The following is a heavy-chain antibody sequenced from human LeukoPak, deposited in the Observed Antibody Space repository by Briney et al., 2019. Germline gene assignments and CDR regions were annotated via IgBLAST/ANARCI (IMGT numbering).Heavy chain of an antibody. CDR1: GVTFSSYW. Sequence: GGSLRLSCAASGVTFSSYWMSWVRQAPGKGLEWVANIKEDGSEKYYVDSVKGRFTISRDNAKNSLYLQMNSLRAEDTAVYYCARVYSGSLFDPWGQGTLVTVSS. V-gene: IGHV3-7*01. D-gene: IGHD1-26*01. J-gene: IGHJ5*02. CDR3: ARVYSGSLFDP. CDR2: IKEDGSEK.